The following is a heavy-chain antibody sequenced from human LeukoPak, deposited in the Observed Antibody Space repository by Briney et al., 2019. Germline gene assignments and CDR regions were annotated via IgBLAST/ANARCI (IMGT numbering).Heavy chain of an antibody. CDR1: GYTFTDYH. CDR3: APSPSDTWPLDS. Sequence: ASVKVSCKASGYTFTDYHMHWVRQAPGQGLEWMGRINPNSGDTIYARNFQGRVTLTRDTSLSTAFMELTRLRSDDTAVYYCAPSPSDTWPLDSWGQGTLVTVSS. J-gene: IGHJ4*02. D-gene: IGHD1-26*01. CDR2: INPNSGDT. V-gene: IGHV1-2*06.